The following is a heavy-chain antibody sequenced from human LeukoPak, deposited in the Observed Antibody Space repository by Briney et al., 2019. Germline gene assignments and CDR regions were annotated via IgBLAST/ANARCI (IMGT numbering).Heavy chain of an antibody. CDR2: ISGSGGST. Sequence: GGSLRLSCAASGFTFSNYAMSWVRQAPGKGLEWVSAISGSGGSTYYADSVKGRFTISRDNSKNTLYLQMNSLRAEDTAVYYCAKGGLYSSSYYFDYWGQGTLVTVSS. CDR1: GFTFSNYA. D-gene: IGHD6-6*01. V-gene: IGHV3-23*01. J-gene: IGHJ4*02. CDR3: AKGGLYSSSYYFDY.